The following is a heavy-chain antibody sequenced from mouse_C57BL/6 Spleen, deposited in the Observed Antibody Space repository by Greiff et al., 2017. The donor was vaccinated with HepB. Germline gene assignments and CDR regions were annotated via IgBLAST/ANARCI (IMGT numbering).Heavy chain of an antibody. CDR1: GYTFTSYW. Sequence: QVQLQQPGAELVKPGASVKLSCKASGYTFTSYWMHWVKQRPGQGLEWIGMIHPNSGSTNYNEKFKSKATLTVDKSSSRAYMQLSSLTSEDSAVYYCARENYYGSSAWFAYWGQGTLVTVSA. J-gene: IGHJ3*01. CDR2: IHPNSGST. D-gene: IGHD1-1*01. V-gene: IGHV1-64*01. CDR3: ARENYYGSSAWFAY.